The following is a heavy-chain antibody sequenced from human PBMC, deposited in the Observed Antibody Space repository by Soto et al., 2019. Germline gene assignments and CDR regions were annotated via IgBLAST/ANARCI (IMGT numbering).Heavy chain of an antibody. CDR2: IYHSGST. V-gene: IGHV4-4*02. CDR3: ASVPRAAAGTD. CDR1: GGSISSSNW. Sequence: QVQLQESGPGLVKPSGTLSLTCAVSGGSISSSNWWSWVRQPPGKGLEWIGEIYHSGSTNYNPSLKSRVTMSVAKSKNQFSLMLSSVPAADTAVYYCASVPRAAAGTDWGQGTLVTVSS. D-gene: IGHD6-13*01. J-gene: IGHJ4*02.